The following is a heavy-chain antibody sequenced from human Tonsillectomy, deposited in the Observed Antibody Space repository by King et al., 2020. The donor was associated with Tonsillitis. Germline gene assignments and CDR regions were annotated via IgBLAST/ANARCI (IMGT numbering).Heavy chain of an antibody. CDR3: ARQVGSSSSSSYYYMDV. D-gene: IGHD6-6*01. CDR2: IYPEDSDT. J-gene: IGHJ6*03. CDR1: GYSFTTYW. Sequence: QLVQSGTELKKPGESLKISCKGSGYSFTTYWIGWVRQMPGKGLDWMGIIYPEDSDTRYSPSFQGQVTMSADKSISTAYLQWSSLKASDTAMYYCARQVGSSSSSSYYYMDVWGKGTTVTVSS. V-gene: IGHV5-51*01.